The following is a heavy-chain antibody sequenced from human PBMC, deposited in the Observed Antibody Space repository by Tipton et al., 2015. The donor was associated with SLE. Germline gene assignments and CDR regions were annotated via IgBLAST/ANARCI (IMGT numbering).Heavy chain of an antibody. Sequence: TLSLTCTVSGGSISSGGYYWSWIRQHPGKGLEWIGYIYYSGSTYYNPSLKSRVTISVDTSKSQFSLKLNSVTAADTAVYYCTRVRGTGADFDYWGQGTLVTVSS. CDR3: TRVRGTGADFDY. CDR1: GGSISSGGYY. D-gene: IGHD3/OR15-3a*01. CDR2: IYYSGST. J-gene: IGHJ4*02. V-gene: IGHV4-31*03.